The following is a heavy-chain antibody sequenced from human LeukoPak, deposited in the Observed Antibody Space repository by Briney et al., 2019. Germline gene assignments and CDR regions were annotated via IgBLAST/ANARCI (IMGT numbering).Heavy chain of an antibody. CDR2: ISSSSSYM. Sequence: PGGSLRLSCAASGFTFSSYSMNWVRQAPGKGLEWVSSISSSSSYMYYADSVKGRFTISRDNAKNSLYLQMNSLRAEDTAVYYCARDRRLYVGGGSCYSDYWGQGTLVTVSS. J-gene: IGHJ4*02. D-gene: IGHD2-15*01. CDR3: ARDRRLYVGGGSCYSDY. V-gene: IGHV3-21*01. CDR1: GFTFSSYS.